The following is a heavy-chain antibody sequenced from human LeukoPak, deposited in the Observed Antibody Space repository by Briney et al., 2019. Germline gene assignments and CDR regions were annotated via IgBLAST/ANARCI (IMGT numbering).Heavy chain of an antibody. D-gene: IGHD6-6*01. Sequence: GGSLRLSCAASGFPLRGYGMSWVRQAPGKGLEWVTVISYDGTNKYYADSVRGRFTISRDNSRNTLFLQMNSLRAEDTAVYYCAKSFGPHSSSDLFDYWGQGTLVTVSS. CDR1: GFPLRGYG. V-gene: IGHV3-30*18. CDR3: AKSFGPHSSSDLFDY. CDR2: ISYDGTNK. J-gene: IGHJ4*02.